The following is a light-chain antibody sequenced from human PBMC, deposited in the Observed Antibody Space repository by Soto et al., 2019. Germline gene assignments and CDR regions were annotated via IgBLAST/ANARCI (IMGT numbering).Light chain of an antibody. CDR2: DVS. CDR1: SSDVGGYNY. CDR3: SSYTSSIYWV. V-gene: IGLV2-14*01. Sequence: QSALTQPASVSGSPGQSITISCTGTSSDVGGYNYVSWYQQHPGKAPKLMIYDVSNRPSGVSNRFSGSKSGNTASLTISGLQAEDEADYYCSSYTSSIYWVFGGGIKLTVL. J-gene: IGLJ2*01.